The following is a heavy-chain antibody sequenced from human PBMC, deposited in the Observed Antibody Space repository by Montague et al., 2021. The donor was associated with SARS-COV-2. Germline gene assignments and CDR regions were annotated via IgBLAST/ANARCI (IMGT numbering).Heavy chain of an antibody. D-gene: IGHD3-3*01. Sequence: SETLSLTCTVSGGSISSSSYYWGWIRQPPGKGLEWIGSIYYSGSTYYNPSLKSRVTISVDASKNQFSLKLSSVTAADTAVYYCARHGLAGITIFGVVTPRGVFGIGGQGTMVTFSS. CDR3: ARHGLAGITIFGVVTPRGVFGI. CDR2: IYYSGST. V-gene: IGHV4-39*01. J-gene: IGHJ3*02. CDR1: GGSISSSSYY.